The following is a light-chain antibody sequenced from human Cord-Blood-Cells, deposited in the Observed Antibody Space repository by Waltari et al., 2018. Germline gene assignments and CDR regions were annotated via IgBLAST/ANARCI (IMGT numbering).Light chain of an antibody. V-gene: IGLV2-11*01. CDR1: SSDVGVYHH. CDR3: CSYSGSYTFVV. CDR2: DGS. J-gene: IGLJ2*01. Sequence: QSALTQPRSVSGAPGQSVTISCTGTSSDVGVYHHFPWYQQHPAKAPELMIYDGSKRPSGVPDRFSGSKSGNTASLTISGLQAEDEADYYCCSYSGSYTFVVFGGGTKLTVL.